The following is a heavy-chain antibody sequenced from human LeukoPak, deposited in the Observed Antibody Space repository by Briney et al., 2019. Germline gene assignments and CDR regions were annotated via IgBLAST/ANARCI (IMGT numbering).Heavy chain of an antibody. CDR3: ARALLSAMYYFDY. D-gene: IGHD2-15*01. CDR2: IYHSEST. Sequence: SETLSLTCTVSGYSISSGYYWGWIRQPPGKGLEWIGSIYHSESTYYNPSLKSRVTISVDTSKNQFSLKLSSVTAADTAVYYCARALLSAMYYFDYWGQGTLVTVSS. CDR1: GYSISSGYY. V-gene: IGHV4-38-2*02. J-gene: IGHJ4*02.